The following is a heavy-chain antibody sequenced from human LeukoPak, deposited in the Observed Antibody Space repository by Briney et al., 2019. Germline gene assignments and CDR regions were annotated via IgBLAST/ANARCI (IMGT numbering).Heavy chain of an antibody. Sequence: KPSETLSLTCTVSGGSISSYYWSWIRQPAGEGLEWIGRIYTSGSTNYNPSLKSRVTMSVDTSKNQFSLKLSSVTAADTAVYYCARDFLTPGSRYFDLWGRGTLVTVSS. V-gene: IGHV4-4*07. J-gene: IGHJ2*01. CDR1: GGSISSYY. CDR2: IYTSGST. CDR3: ARDFLTPGSRYFDL.